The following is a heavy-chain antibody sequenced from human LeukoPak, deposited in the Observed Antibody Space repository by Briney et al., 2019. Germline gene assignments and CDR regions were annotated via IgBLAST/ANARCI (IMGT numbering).Heavy chain of an antibody. D-gene: IGHD6-13*01. J-gene: IGHJ4*02. CDR3: ARVQSNSWD. CDR1: GGSINSYY. Sequence: SETLSLTCTVSGGSINSYYWSWIRQPPGKGLEWIGYIYYSGSTNYNPSLKSRVTISVDTSKNQFSLKLSSVTAADTAVYYCARVQSNSWDWGQGTLVTVSS. V-gene: IGHV4-59*01. CDR2: IYYSGST.